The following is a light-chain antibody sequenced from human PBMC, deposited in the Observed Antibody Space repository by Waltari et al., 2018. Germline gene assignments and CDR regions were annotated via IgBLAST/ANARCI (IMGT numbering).Light chain of an antibody. V-gene: IGKV3D-15*01. J-gene: IGKJ1*01. CDR2: GAS. CDR1: QSVSSS. Sequence: EIVMTQSPATLSLSPGERATLSCRASQSVSSSLAWYQQKPGQAPRLLIYGASSRATGIPDRFSGSGAGTDFTLTISSLEPEDVGVYYGLQRSNWPTFGQGTKVEIK. CDR3: LQRSNWPT.